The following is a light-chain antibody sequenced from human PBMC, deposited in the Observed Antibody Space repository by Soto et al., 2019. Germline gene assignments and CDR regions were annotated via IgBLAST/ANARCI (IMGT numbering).Light chain of an antibody. V-gene: IGKV3D-20*01. Sequence: EIVLTQSPATLSLSPGERATLSCGASQSLTSGYLAWYQQKPGLAPRLLIYDASSRATGIPDRFSGSGSGTDFTLTISRLEPEDFAVYYCQQYGGSPPLTFGEGTKVEI. CDR1: QSLTSGY. CDR2: DAS. J-gene: IGKJ4*01. CDR3: QQYGGSPPLT.